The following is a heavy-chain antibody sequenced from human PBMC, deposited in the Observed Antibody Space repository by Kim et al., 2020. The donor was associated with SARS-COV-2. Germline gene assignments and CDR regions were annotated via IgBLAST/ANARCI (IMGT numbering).Heavy chain of an antibody. Sequence: GESLKISCKGSGYSFTSYWIGWVRQMPGKGLEWMGIIYPGDSDTRYSPSFQGQVTISADKSISTAYLQWSSLKASDTAMYYCARQGDYYDSSGYYLLATPAFDYWGQGTLVTVSS. V-gene: IGHV5-51*01. J-gene: IGHJ4*02. CDR3: ARQGDYYDSSGYYLLATPAFDY. D-gene: IGHD3-22*01. CDR1: GYSFTSYW. CDR2: IYPGDSDT.